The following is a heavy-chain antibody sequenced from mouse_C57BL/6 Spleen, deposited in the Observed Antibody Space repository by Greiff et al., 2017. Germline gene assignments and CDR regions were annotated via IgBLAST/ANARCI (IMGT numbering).Heavy chain of an antibody. D-gene: IGHD1-1*02. J-gene: IGHJ4*01. CDR1: GYTFTSYT. Sequence: QVQLQQSGAELARPGASVKMSCKASGYTFTSYTMHWVKQRPGQGLEWIGYINPSSGYTKYNQKFKDKATLTADKSSSTAYMQLSSLTSEDSAVYYCARGVDYAMDYWGQGTSVTVSS. CDR2: INPSSGYT. CDR3: ARGVDYAMDY. V-gene: IGHV1-4*01.